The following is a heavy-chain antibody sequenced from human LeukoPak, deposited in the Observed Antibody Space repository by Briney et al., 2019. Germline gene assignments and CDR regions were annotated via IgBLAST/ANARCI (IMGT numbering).Heavy chain of an antibody. V-gene: IGHV4-34*01. D-gene: IGHD2-15*01. CDR3: ARHHVDIVVVVAAPFDY. CDR1: GGSFSGYY. Sequence: SETLSLTCAVYGGSFSGYYWSWIRQPPGKGLEWIGEINHSGSTNYNPSLKSRVPISLDTSKNQFSLKLSSVTAADTAVYYCARHHVDIVVVVAAPFDYWGQGTLVTVSS. CDR2: INHSGST. J-gene: IGHJ4*02.